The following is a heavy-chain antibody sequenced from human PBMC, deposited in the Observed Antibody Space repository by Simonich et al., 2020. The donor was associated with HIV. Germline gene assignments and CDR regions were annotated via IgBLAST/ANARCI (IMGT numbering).Heavy chain of an antibody. CDR1: GGSFSGYY. CDR3: ARRHPTTVTTPYFDY. CDR2: NNHSGNT. D-gene: IGHD4-17*01. Sequence: QVQLQQWGAGLLKPSETLSLTCAVYGGSFSGYYWSWIRQPPGKGRGWIGENNHSGNTNDNPSLKSRVTISVDASKNQFSLRLSSVTAADTAVYYCARRHPTTVTTPYFDYWGQGTLVTVSS. J-gene: IGHJ4*02. V-gene: IGHV4-34*01.